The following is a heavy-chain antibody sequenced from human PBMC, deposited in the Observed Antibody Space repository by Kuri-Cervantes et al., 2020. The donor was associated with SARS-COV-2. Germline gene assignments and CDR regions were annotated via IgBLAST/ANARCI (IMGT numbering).Heavy chain of an antibody. D-gene: IGHD3/OR15-3a*01. CDR1: GFTFSSYS. CDR2: ISSSSSYI. Sequence: GESLKIPCAASGFTFSSYSMNWVRQAPGKGLEWVSSISSSSSYIYYADSVKGRFTISRDNAKNSLYLQMNSLRAEDTAVYYCARGKALWDWLLYAFGDYWGQGTLVTVSS. CDR3: ARGKALWDWLLYAFGDY. V-gene: IGHV3-21*01. J-gene: IGHJ4*02.